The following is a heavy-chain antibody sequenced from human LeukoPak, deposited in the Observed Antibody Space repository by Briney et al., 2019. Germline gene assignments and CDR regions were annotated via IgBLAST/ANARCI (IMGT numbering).Heavy chain of an antibody. J-gene: IGHJ4*02. CDR1: GFSFSDYS. D-gene: IGHD5-12*01. Sequence: PGRSLRLSCAASGFSFSDYSMHWVRQAPGKGLEWVAIISYDGSNERYADSVKGRFTISRDNSKNTLYLQMNSLRDEDTAVYYCARWVVATMFDYWGQGTLVTVSS. CDR2: ISYDGSNE. CDR3: ARWVVATMFDY. V-gene: IGHV3-30-3*01.